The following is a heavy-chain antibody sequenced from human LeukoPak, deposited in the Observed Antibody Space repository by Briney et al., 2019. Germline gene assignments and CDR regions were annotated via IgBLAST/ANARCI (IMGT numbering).Heavy chain of an antibody. CDR2: IYSGGSA. D-gene: IGHD6-13*01. J-gene: IGHJ4*02. V-gene: IGHV3-53*01. Sequence: GGSLRLSCADSGFIVSSKYMSRVRQAPRKGLEWVSVIYSGGSAHYADSVKGGFTISRDNSKNMLYLQMNSLRVEDTAVYYCARGTDIAAAGPDYWGQGTLVTVSS. CDR3: ARGTDIAAAGPDY. CDR1: GFIVSSKY.